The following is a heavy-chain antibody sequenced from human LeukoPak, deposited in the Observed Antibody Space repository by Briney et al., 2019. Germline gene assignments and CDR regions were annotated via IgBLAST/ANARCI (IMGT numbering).Heavy chain of an antibody. V-gene: IGHV4-61*01. CDR1: GGSVSSRSYY. J-gene: IGHJ4*02. D-gene: IGHD5-12*01. Sequence: SETLSLTCTVSGGSVSSRSYYWGWIRQPPGKGLEYIGYIYYSGSTNYNPSLKSRVTISVDTSKNQFSLKLSSVTAADTAVYYCARGGGYEVFYFDYWGQGTLVTVSS. CDR3: ARGGGYEVFYFDY. CDR2: IYYSGST.